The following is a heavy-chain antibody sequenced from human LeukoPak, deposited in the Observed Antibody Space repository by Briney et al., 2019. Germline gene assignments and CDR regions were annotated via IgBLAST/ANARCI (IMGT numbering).Heavy chain of an antibody. V-gene: IGHV3-23*01. D-gene: IGHD3-22*01. CDR2: ISGNGGST. J-gene: IGHJ4*02. CDR3: AKRSSGYSFDY. CDR1: GFTFSSNA. Sequence: PGGSLRLSCAASGFTFSSNAMSWVRQAPGKGLEWLSAISGNGGSTYYVDSVMGRFTISRDNSKNTLYLQMNSLGSEDTAVYYWAKRSSGYSFDYWGQGTLVTVSS.